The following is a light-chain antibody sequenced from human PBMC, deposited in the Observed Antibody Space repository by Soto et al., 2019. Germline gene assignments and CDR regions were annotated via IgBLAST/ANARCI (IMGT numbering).Light chain of an antibody. J-gene: IGKJ2*01. Sequence: EIVMTQSPATLSVSPGERAALSCRASQSLTRNLAWYQQKLGQAPRLLIYEASTRATGIPARFSGSGSGTEFTLTISSLQSEDLAVYYCQQYNNWPPYTVGQGTKLEIK. CDR1: QSLTRN. CDR2: EAS. CDR3: QQYNNWPPYT. V-gene: IGKV3-15*01.